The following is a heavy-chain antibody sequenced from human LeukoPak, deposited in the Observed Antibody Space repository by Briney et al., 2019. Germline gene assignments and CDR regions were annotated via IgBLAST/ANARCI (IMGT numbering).Heavy chain of an antibody. Sequence: GGSLRLSCAASGFPFSSYVMHWVRQAPGKGLEWVAIIRSDGSDKYYADSVKGRFTISRDNSRSTLYLQLSSLRAEDTAVYYCARSYGDATFDYWGQGTLVTVSS. CDR1: GFPFSSYV. D-gene: IGHD4-17*01. CDR3: ARSYGDATFDY. J-gene: IGHJ4*02. V-gene: IGHV3-33*01. CDR2: IRSDGSDK.